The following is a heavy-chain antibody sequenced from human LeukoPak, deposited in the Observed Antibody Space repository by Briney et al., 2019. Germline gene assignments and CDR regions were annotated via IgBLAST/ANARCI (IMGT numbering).Heavy chain of an antibody. Sequence: QAGGSLRLSCAASGFTFSSYGMSWVRQAPGKGLEWVSAISGSGGSTYYADSVKGRFTISRDDSKNTLYLQMNSLRAEDTAVYYCAKSSGSYVLWFDYWGQGTLVTVSS. CDR1: GFTFSSYG. D-gene: IGHD1-26*01. CDR3: AKSSGSYVLWFDY. V-gene: IGHV3-23*01. CDR2: ISGSGGST. J-gene: IGHJ4*02.